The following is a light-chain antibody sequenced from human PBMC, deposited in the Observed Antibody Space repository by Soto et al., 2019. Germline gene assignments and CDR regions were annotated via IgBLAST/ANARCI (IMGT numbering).Light chain of an antibody. J-gene: IGKJ5*01. Sequence: DVQMTQSPSSLSASVGDRVTISCRASEGINDYLNWYQQKPGKPPKLLIYTASTLQTGVPSRFSGNGSGTDFSLTITNLQPEDFATYFCQRSLSKFNFAQGTRLEMK. CDR2: TAS. V-gene: IGKV1-39*01. CDR1: EGINDY. CDR3: QRSLSKFN.